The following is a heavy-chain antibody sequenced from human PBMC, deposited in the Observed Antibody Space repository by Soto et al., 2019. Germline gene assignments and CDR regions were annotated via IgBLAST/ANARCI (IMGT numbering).Heavy chain of an antibody. CDR3: ARASTGGAVAGDWFDP. J-gene: IGHJ5*02. Sequence: QVQLVQSGAEVKKPGSSVKVSCKASGGTFSSYAISGVRQAPEQGLEWLGGIIPIFATANYAQKFQGRVTITADKSPSTAYMELSSLRSEDTAVYYCARASTGGAVAGDWFDPWGQGTLVTVSS. CDR1: GGTFSSYA. V-gene: IGHV1-69*06. CDR2: IIPIFATA. D-gene: IGHD6-19*01.